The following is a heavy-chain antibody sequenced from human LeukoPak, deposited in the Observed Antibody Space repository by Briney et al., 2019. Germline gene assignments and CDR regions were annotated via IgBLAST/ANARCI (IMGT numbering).Heavy chain of an antibody. CDR3: GKDPNGDYVGAFDF. D-gene: IGHD4-17*01. V-gene: IGHV3-73*01. CDR1: GFTFSGSA. CDR2: IRSKANSYAT. Sequence: PGGSLRLSCAASGFTFSGSAMHWVRQASGKGLEWVGRIRSKANSYATAYAASVKGRFTISRDDSKNTAYLQMNSLRAEDTALYFCGKDPNGDYVGAFDFWGPGTMVTVSS. J-gene: IGHJ3*01.